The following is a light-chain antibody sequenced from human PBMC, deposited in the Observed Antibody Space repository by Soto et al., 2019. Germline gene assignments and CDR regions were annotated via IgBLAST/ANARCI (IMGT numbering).Light chain of an antibody. CDR3: QQSYSTPWT. CDR2: AAS. CDR1: QSISSY. V-gene: IGKV1-39*01. Sequence: DIQMTQSPSSLSASLGDRVTITCRASQSISSYLNWYQQKPGKAPKLLIYAASSLQSGVPSRFSGSESGTDFTLTISSLQPEDFATYYCQQSYSTPWTFGQGTKVDIK. J-gene: IGKJ1*01.